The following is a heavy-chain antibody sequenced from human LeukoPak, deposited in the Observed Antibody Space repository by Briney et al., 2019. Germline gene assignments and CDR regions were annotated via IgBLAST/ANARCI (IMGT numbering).Heavy chain of an antibody. CDR2: INTKSGGT. J-gene: IGHJ4*02. V-gene: IGHV1-2*02. D-gene: IGHD1-7*01. Sequence: ASVKVSCKSSGYTFTGYYMHWVRQAPGQGLEWMGWINTKSGGTHYAQRFRGRVTMTRDTSISTAYMELSRLRYDNTAVYYCARDECWNYVNYFDFWGQGTLVTVSS. CDR1: GYTFTGYY. CDR3: ARDECWNYVNYFDF.